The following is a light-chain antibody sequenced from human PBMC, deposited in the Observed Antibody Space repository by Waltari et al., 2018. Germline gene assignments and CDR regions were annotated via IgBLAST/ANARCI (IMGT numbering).Light chain of an antibody. J-gene: IGKJ4*01. CDR1: QSVANY. CDR2: GAS. Sequence: VILTQSPAPLSFSPGERATLSCRASQSVANYLAWYQQKPGQAPRLLIYGASNRPTGIPDRFSGTGSGTDFTLIISSLEPEDFAVYYCQRYSDSPPTFGGGTKVEIK. V-gene: IGKV3-11*01. CDR3: QRYSDSPPT.